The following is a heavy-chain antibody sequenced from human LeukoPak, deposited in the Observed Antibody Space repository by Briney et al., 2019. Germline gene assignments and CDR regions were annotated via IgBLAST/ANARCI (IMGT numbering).Heavy chain of an antibody. CDR3: AKDSPLLTI. Sequence: GGSLRLSCTASGFTFSSYGMSWVRQAPGKGLQWVSAISYNDGSTYYADSVKGRFTISRDNYKNTLYLQMNSLRAEDTATYYCAKDSPLLTIWGQGTMVTVSS. V-gene: IGHV3-23*01. J-gene: IGHJ3*02. CDR1: GFTFSSYG. CDR2: ISYNDGST.